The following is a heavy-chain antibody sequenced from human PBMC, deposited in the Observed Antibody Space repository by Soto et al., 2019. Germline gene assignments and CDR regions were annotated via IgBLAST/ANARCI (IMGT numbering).Heavy chain of an antibody. D-gene: IGHD6-13*01. Sequence: PSETLSLTCTVSGGSIKTYFWSWIRQPAGKGLEWIGRIYTSGTANYSPSLKGRVIMAVDTAKNQLSLKVTSVTAADTAVYYCARDFDSSSWCRLDRWGQGTLVTVSS. CDR1: GGSIKTYF. J-gene: IGHJ5*02. CDR2: IYTSGTA. V-gene: IGHV4-4*07. CDR3: ARDFDSSSWCRLDR.